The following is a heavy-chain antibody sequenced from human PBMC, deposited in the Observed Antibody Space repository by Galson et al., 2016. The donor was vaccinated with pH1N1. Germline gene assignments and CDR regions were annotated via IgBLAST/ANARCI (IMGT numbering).Heavy chain of an antibody. CDR3: ARGPVYWYFDL. V-gene: IGHV1-8*01. Sequence: SCKASGYTLTSYDINWVRQATGQGLEWMGWMNPNNGNADYAPKFQGRVTLTRNASINTAYMELSSLTSEDTAVYYCARGPVYWYFDLWGRGNPVIVSS. CDR1: GYTLTSYD. J-gene: IGHJ2*01. CDR2: MNPNNGNA.